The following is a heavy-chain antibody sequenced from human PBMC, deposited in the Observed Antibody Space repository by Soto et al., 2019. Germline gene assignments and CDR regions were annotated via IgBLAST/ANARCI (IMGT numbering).Heavy chain of an antibody. CDR2: ISGSGGST. D-gene: IGHD3-10*01. CDR1: GFTFSSYA. J-gene: IGHJ4*02. V-gene: IGHV3-23*01. Sequence: PGGSLRLSCAASGFTFSSYAMSWVRQAPGKGLEWVSAISGSGGSTYYADSVKGRFTISRDNSKNTLYLQMNSLRAEDTAVYYCAKTHGGRGSGRYTPPWYWGQGTLVIVSS. CDR3: AKTHGGRGSGRYTPPWY.